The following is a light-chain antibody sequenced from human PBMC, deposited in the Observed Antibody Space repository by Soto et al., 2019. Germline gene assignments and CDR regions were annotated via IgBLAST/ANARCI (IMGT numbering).Light chain of an antibody. V-gene: IGKV3-20*01. CDR2: GAS. J-gene: IGKJ4*01. Sequence: EIVLTQSPGTLSLSPGEGATLSCRASQSVSSSFLAWYQQKVGQAPRLLIYGASSRAAGIPDRFSGSGSGTDFTLTISRLEPEDFAVYYCQQYGSSPLTFGGGTKVDIK. CDR1: QSVSSSF. CDR3: QQYGSSPLT.